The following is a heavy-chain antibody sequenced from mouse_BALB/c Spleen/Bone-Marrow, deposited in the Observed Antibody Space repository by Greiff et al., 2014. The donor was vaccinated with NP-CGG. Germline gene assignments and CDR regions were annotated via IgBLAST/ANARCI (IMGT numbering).Heavy chain of an antibody. CDR1: GFTVSKYG. D-gene: IGHD2-1*01. J-gene: IGHJ4*01. CDR3: ARQYGNFGVMDY. CDR2: ISSGGSYT. Sequence: EVQLVESGGDLVKPGGSLKLSCAASGFTVSKYGMSWARQTPDKRLEWVANISSGGSYTYYPDSVKGRFTISRDNAKNTLYLQMSSLKSEDTAMYYCARQYGNFGVMDYWGQGTSVTVSS. V-gene: IGHV5-6*01.